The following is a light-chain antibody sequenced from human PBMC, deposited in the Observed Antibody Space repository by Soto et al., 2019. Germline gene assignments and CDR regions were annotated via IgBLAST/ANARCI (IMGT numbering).Light chain of an antibody. Sequence: EIVLTQSPATLSLSPGERATLSCRASQGVSSSLAWYQQKPGQAPRLLIYDASNRATGIPARFSGSGSGTDFTPTISRLEPEDFALYYCQHRSNWPPSITFGQGTRLEIK. CDR1: QGVSSS. CDR3: QHRSNWPPSIT. V-gene: IGKV3-11*01. J-gene: IGKJ5*01. CDR2: DAS.